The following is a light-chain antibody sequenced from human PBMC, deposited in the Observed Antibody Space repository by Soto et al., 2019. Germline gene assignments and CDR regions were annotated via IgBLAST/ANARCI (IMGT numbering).Light chain of an antibody. Sequence: QSALTQPASVSGSPGQSITISCTGTSHDIGGYKYVSWYQQHPGKAPKLMIYEVSNRPSGVSNRFSGSKSGNTASLTISGLQTEDEADYYCCSYAGSYTCWVFGGGTKLTVL. CDR2: EVS. V-gene: IGLV2-14*01. CDR3: CSYAGSYTCWV. J-gene: IGLJ3*02. CDR1: SHDIGGYKY.